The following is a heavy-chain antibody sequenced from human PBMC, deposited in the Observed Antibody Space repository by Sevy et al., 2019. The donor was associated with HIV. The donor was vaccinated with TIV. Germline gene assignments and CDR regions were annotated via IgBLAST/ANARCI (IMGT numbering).Heavy chain of an antibody. V-gene: IGHV3-23*01. CDR2: VSGGGDNT. CDR1: GFTFNNYA. J-gene: IGHJ4*02. CDR3: ARGGGGSFDY. Sequence: GGSLRLSCAASGFTFNNYAMTWVRQAPGKGLEWVSTVSGGGDNTYDADSVKGRFSISRDNSDNTVYLQMNSLRAEDTAVYYCARGGGGSFDYWGQGTLVTVSS. D-gene: IGHD2-15*01.